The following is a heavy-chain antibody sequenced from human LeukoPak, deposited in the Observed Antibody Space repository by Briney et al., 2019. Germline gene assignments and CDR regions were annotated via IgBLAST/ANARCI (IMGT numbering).Heavy chain of an antibody. Sequence: GESLRLSCAASGFTFSGSWMNWVRQAPGKGLEWVANINPDGSQKRFVDSVMGRFTMSRDNAKNSLYLQMNSLRVEDTAVFYCAAWTDRGYNFWGQGALVTVSS. V-gene: IGHV3-7*01. CDR1: GFTFSGSW. CDR3: AAWTDRGYNF. CDR2: INPDGSQK. D-gene: IGHD5-24*01. J-gene: IGHJ4*02.